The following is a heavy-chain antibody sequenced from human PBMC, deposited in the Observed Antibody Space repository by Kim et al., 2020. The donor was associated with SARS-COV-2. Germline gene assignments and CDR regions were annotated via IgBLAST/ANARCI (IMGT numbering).Heavy chain of an antibody. J-gene: IGHJ6*02. CDR1: GFTFSDYY. Sequence: GGSLRLSCAASGFTFSDYYMSWIRQAPGKGLEWVSYISSSGSTIYYADSVKGRFTISRDNAKNSLYLQMNSLRAEDTAVYYCARGVDSSSWYLGYYYYYGMDVWGQGTTVTVSS. CDR3: ARGVDSSSWYLGYYYYYGMDV. D-gene: IGHD6-13*01. CDR2: ISSSGSTI. V-gene: IGHV3-11*01.